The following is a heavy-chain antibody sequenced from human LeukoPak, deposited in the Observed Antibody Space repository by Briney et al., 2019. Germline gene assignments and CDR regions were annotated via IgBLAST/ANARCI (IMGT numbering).Heavy chain of an antibody. V-gene: IGHV1-69*04. CDR1: RDTFSNFV. Sequence: SVKVSCKTSRDTFSNFVISWVRQAPGQGLEWMARIIPKYNLAKFAQKFQGRVTITADKSTTTVYLELSNVRSDDTAVYYCTRDQNVRGVAAGMEGWFDPWGQGTLVTVSS. CDR2: IIPKYNLA. CDR3: TRDQNVRGVAAGMEGWFDP. J-gene: IGHJ5*02. D-gene: IGHD1-1*01.